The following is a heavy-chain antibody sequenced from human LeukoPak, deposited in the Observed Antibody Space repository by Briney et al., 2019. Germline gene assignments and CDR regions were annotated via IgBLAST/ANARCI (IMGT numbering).Heavy chain of an antibody. CDR2: IYYSGST. V-gene: IGHV4-39*01. J-gene: IGHJ4*02. Sequence: SETLSLTCTVSGGSISSSSYYWGWIRQPPGKGLEWIVSIYYSGSTYYNPSLKSRVTISVDTSKNQFSLKLSSMTAADTAVYYCARLEYSYGYRYWGQGTLVTVFS. D-gene: IGHD5-18*01. CDR3: ARLEYSYGYRY. CDR1: GGSISSSSYY.